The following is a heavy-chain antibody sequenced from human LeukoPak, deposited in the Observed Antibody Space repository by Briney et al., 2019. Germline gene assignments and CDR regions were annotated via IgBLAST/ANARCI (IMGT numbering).Heavy chain of an antibody. CDR1: GYTFTGYY. J-gene: IGHJ4*02. V-gene: IGHV1-2*02. Sequence: GASVKVSCKASGYTFTGYYMHWVRQAPGQGLEWMGWINPNSGGTNYAQKFQGRVTMTRDTSISTAYMELSRLRSDDTAVYYCATWDDYGDYGFDYWGQGTLVTVPS. CDR3: ATWDDYGDYGFDY. CDR2: INPNSGGT. D-gene: IGHD4-17*01.